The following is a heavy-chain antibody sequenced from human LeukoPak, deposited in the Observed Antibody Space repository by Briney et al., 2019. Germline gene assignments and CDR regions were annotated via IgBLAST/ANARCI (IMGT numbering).Heavy chain of an antibody. CDR1: GGSIGSYY. Sequence: SETLSLTCTVSGGSIGSYYWSWIRQPPGKGLEWIGYIYYSGSTNYNPSLKSRVTISVDTTKNQFSLKLSSVTAADTAVYYCARFSGYDHFDYWGQGTLVTVSS. V-gene: IGHV4-59*01. CDR2: IYYSGST. D-gene: IGHD5-12*01. J-gene: IGHJ4*02. CDR3: ARFSGYDHFDY.